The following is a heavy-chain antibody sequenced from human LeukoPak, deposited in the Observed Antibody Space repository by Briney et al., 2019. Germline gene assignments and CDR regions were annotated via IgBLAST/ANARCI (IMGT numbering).Heavy chain of an antibody. CDR2: ISNDGTTT. J-gene: IGHJ4*02. D-gene: IGHD3-10*01. CDR3: ARDHYGSGSY. Sequence: GGSLRLSCAASGFTLSGYWMLWVRQAPGKGLVWVSRISNDGTTTNYADSVKGRFTISRDNAKNTLYLQMNSLRAEDTAVYYCARDHYGSGSYWGQGALVTVSS. V-gene: IGHV3-74*01. CDR1: GFTLSGYW.